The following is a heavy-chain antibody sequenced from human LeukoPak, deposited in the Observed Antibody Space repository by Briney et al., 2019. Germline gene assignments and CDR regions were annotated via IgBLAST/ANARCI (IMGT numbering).Heavy chain of an antibody. D-gene: IGHD6-19*01. CDR3: AGDVSVLAVAGYDP. CDR2: ISSSGSTI. Sequence: GESLRLSCAASGFTFSSYAMSWIRQAPGKGLEWVSYISSSGSTIYYADSVKGRFTISRDNAKNSLYLQMNSLRAEDTAVYYCAGDVSVLAVAGYDPWGQGTLVTVSS. J-gene: IGHJ5*02. CDR1: GFTFSSYA. V-gene: IGHV3-11*01.